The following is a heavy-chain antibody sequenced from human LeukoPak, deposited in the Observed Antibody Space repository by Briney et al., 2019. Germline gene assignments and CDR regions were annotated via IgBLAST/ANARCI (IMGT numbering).Heavy chain of an antibody. Sequence: ASVKVSCKASGYTFTSYDINWVRQATGQGLEWMGWMNPNSGNTGYAQKFQGRVTMTRNTSISTAYMELSSLRSEDTAVYYCAKPTRGEWLSDYWGQGTLVTVSS. D-gene: IGHD3-3*01. CDR3: AKPTRGEWLSDY. CDR2: MNPNSGNT. V-gene: IGHV1-8*01. J-gene: IGHJ4*02. CDR1: GYTFTSYD.